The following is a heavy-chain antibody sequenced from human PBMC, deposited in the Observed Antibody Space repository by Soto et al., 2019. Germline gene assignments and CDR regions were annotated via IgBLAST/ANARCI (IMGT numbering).Heavy chain of an antibody. J-gene: IGHJ4*02. D-gene: IGHD1-20*01. Sequence: QLQLQESGPGLVKSSETLSLTCSVSGASVSSSHYWGLIRQPPGKGLEWIGSVSYSGSPYYSPSFKSRITISVDTSNNQFSLRVRSVTATDTAVYFCARHYNTGAFFDYWGQGKLVTVSS. CDR1: GASVSSSHY. CDR3: ARHYNTGAFFDY. V-gene: IGHV4-39*01. CDR2: VSYSGSP.